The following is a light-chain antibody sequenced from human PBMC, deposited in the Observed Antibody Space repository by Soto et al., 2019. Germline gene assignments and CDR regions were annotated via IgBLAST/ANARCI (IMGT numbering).Light chain of an antibody. Sequence: EIVLTQSPGTLSLSPGERATLSCRASQSVSSSYLAWYQQKPGQAPRLLIYGASSRATGVPDRFSGSGSGTDFTRTISGLEPEDFAVYYCQQYGSSPPWTFGQGTKVEIK. J-gene: IGKJ1*01. CDR3: QQYGSSPPWT. CDR1: QSVSSSY. CDR2: GAS. V-gene: IGKV3-20*01.